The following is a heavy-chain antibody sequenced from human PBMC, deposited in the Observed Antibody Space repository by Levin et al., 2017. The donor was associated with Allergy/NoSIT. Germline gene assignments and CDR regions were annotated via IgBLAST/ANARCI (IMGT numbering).Heavy chain of an antibody. Sequence: PGGSLRLSCAASGFTFSSYSMNWVRQAPGKGLEWVSSISSSSSYIYYADSVKGRFTISRDNAKNSPYLQMNSLRAEDTAVYYCARYGSGSYYYYMDVWGKGTTVTVSS. CDR2: ISSSSSYI. J-gene: IGHJ6*03. D-gene: IGHD3-10*01. CDR1: GFTFSSYS. CDR3: ARYGSGSYYYYMDV. V-gene: IGHV3-21*01.